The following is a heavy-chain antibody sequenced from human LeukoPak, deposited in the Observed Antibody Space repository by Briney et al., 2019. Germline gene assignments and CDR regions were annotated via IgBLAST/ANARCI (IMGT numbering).Heavy chain of an antibody. CDR2: IYYSGST. V-gene: IGHV4-39*07. CDR1: GGSISSSRYY. CDR3: ARVQSRLSWFDP. J-gene: IGHJ5*02. Sequence: KPSETLSLTCTVSGGSISSSRYYWGWIRQPPGKGLEWIGYIYYSGSTYYNPSLKSRVTISVDTSKNQFSLKLSSVTAADTAVYYCARVQSRLSWFDPWGQGTLVTVSS.